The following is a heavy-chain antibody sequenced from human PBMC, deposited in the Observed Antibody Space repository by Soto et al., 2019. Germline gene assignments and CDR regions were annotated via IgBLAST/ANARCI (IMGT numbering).Heavy chain of an antibody. V-gene: IGHV1-69*02. CDR1: GGTFSSYT. D-gene: IGHD3-3*01. CDR2: IIPILGIA. CDR3: ARSVGTYYDFCSGYRNDAFDI. Sequence: QVQLVQSGAEVKKPGSSVKVSCKASGGTFSSYTISWVRQAPGQGLEWMGRIIPILGIANYAQKFQGRVTITADKSTSTAYMELSSLRSEDTAVYYCARSVGTYYDFCSGYRNDAFDIWGQGTMVTVSS. J-gene: IGHJ3*02.